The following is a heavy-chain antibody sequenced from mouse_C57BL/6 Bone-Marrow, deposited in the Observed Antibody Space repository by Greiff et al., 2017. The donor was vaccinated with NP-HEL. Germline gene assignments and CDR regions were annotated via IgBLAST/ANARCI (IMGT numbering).Heavy chain of an antibody. D-gene: IGHD2-3*01. CDR1: GYSFTDYY. CDR3: AREHMRIFDY. CDR2: INLSYGTT. Sequence: VHVKQPGAELVMPGASVKLSCKASGYSFTDYYMNWVKQRHGQSLEWIGVINLSYGTTSYNEKFKGKATLTVDQSSSTAYMQLNSLTSEDSAVVYCAREHMRIFDYWGQGTTLTVSS. J-gene: IGHJ2*01. V-gene: IGHV1-39*01.